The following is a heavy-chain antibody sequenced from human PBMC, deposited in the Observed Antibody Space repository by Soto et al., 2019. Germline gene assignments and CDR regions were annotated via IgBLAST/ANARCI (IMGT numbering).Heavy chain of an antibody. V-gene: IGHV4-4*07. Sequence: PXATLSLACTVSGGSISSYYWSWIRQPAGKGLEWIGRIYTSGSTNYNPSLKSRVTMSVDTSKNQFSLKLSSVTAADTAVYYCARGDYDFWSGYYTGTGAPPLNNWFDPWGQGTLVTVSS. D-gene: IGHD3-3*01. CDR2: IYTSGST. J-gene: IGHJ5*02. CDR3: ARGDYDFWSGYYTGTGAPPLNNWFDP. CDR1: GGSISSYY.